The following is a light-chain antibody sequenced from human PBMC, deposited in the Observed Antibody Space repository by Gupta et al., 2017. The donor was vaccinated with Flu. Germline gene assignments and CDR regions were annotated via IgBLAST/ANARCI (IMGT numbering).Light chain of an antibody. CDR2: DAS. CDR1: QDISNY. CDR3: QQEDTAPIT. Sequence: DIQMTQSPSSLSASVGDRVTITCQASQDISNYLNWYQQKPGKAPKLLIYDASNLETGVPSRFSGSSSGTDFTFTISSLQPEDIATYYCQQEDTAPITFGGGTKVDIK. V-gene: IGKV1-33*01. J-gene: IGKJ4*01.